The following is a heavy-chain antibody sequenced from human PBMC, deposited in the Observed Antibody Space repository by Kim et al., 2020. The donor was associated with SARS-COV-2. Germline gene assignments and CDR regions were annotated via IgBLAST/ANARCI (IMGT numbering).Heavy chain of an antibody. J-gene: IGHJ4*02. V-gene: IGHV3-49*03. CDR2: IRSKAYGGTT. Sequence: GGSLRLSCTASGFTFGDYAMSWFRQAPGKGLEWVGFIRSKAYGGTTEYAASVKGRFTISRDDSKSIAYLQMNSLKTEDTAVYYCTRDCPGWLQLCEDYWGQGTLVTVSS. D-gene: IGHD5-12*01. CDR1: GFTFGDYA. CDR3: TRDCPGWLQLCEDY.